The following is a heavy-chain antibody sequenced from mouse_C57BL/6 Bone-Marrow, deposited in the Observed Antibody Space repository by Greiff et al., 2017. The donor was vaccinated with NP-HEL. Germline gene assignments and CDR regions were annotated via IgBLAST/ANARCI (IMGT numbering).Heavy chain of an antibody. D-gene: IGHD1-1*01. CDR3: AGSDYGSRYWYFDV. CDR2: IDPSDSYT. Sequence: QVQLQQPGAELVKPGASVKLSCKASGYTFTSYWMQWVKQRPGQGLEWIGEIDPSDSYTNYNQKFKGKATVTVDTSSSTAYMQLSSLTSEDSAVYYCAGSDYGSRYWYFDVWGTGTTVTVSS. CDR1: GYTFTSYW. J-gene: IGHJ1*03. V-gene: IGHV1-50*01.